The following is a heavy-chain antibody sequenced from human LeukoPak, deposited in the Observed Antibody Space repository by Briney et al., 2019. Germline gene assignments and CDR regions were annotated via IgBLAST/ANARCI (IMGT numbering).Heavy chain of an antibody. CDR3: ARGGAEAVLYYFDY. D-gene: IGHD6-19*01. Sequence: GGSLRLSCAASGFTFSSYAMHWVRQAPGKGLEWVAVISYDGSNKYYADSVKGRFTISRDNSKNTLYLRMNSLRAEDTAVYYCARGGAEAVLYYFDYWGQGTLVTVSS. J-gene: IGHJ4*02. V-gene: IGHV3-30-3*01. CDR2: ISYDGSNK. CDR1: GFTFSSYA.